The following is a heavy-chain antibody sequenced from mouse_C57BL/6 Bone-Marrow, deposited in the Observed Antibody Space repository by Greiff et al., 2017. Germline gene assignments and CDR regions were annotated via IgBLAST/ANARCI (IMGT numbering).Heavy chain of an antibody. D-gene: IGHD2-12*01. Sequence: VQLQQSGGDLVKPGGSLKLSCAASGFTFSSYGMSWVRQTPDKRLEWVATISSGGSYTYYPDSVKGRFTISRDNAKNTLYLQMSSLKSEDTAMYYCARLRPDYGGQGTTLTVSS. CDR1: GFTFSSYG. V-gene: IGHV5-6*01. J-gene: IGHJ2*01. CDR2: ISSGGSYT. CDR3: ARLRPDY.